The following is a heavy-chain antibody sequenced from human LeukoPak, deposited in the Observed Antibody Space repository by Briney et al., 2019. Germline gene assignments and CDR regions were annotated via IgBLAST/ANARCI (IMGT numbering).Heavy chain of an antibody. D-gene: IGHD3-10*01. CDR2: IDWDDDK. Sequence: SGPTLVNPTQTLTLTCTFSGFSLSTSGMCVTWIRQPPGKALEWPARIDWDDDKYYSTSLKTRLTISKDTSKNQVVLTMTNMDPVDTATYFCARHYYGSGSFDYWGQGTLVTVSS. CDR1: GFSLSTSGMC. CDR3: ARHYYGSGSFDY. J-gene: IGHJ4*02. V-gene: IGHV2-70*11.